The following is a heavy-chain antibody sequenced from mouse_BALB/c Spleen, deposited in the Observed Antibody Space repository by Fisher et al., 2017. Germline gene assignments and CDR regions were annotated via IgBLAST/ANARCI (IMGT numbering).Heavy chain of an antibody. D-gene: IGHD2-14*01. V-gene: IGHV5-17*02. Sequence: RFTISRDNPKNTLFLQMTSLRSEDTAMYYCASPYYRYDDAMDYWGQGTSVTVSS. CDR3: ASPYYRYDDAMDY. J-gene: IGHJ4*01.